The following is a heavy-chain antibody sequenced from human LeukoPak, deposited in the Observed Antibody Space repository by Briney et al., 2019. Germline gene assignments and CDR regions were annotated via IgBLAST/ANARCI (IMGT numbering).Heavy chain of an antibody. CDR1: GFSFKNYA. CDR2: ISDNGDRT. Sequence: GGSLRLSCAASGFSFKNYAMSWVREAPGEGLEWVSGISDNGDRTYYADSVRGRFTISRDNSKNTLYVQMDSLRVEDTAVYYCAKIAPWGALTTTDGFDYWGQGALVTVSS. CDR3: AKIAPWGALTTTDGFDY. D-gene: IGHD4-17*01. V-gene: IGHV3-23*01. J-gene: IGHJ4*02.